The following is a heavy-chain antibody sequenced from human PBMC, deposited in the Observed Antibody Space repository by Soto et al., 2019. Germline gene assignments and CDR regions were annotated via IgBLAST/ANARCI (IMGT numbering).Heavy chain of an antibody. CDR1: GGIFGSHG. CDR2: FIPIFRTL. V-gene: IGHV1-69*01. CDR3: VRDRRIYYSDPHDEFVASDYEV. J-gene: IGHJ3*01. D-gene: IGHD3-22*01. Sequence: QVQLIQSEAEVKKPGSSVRVSCTASGGIFGSHGFSWVRQAPGQRLEWVGGFIPIFRTLTYTEKFQARVRIALDESTNTVYLDLSNLTSEDTAVYYCVRDRRIYYSDPHDEFVASDYEVWGQGTMVSVSS.